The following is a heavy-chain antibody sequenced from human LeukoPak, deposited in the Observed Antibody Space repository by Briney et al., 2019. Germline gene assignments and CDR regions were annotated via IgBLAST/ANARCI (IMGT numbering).Heavy chain of an antibody. V-gene: IGHV1-18*01. Sequence: ASVRVSCKASNYIFSSYGISWVRQAPGQGLEWMAWINAYNGDTNYAQKFQGRVTLTTDTSTSTAYMELRSLRSDDTAVYYCARDILLIAAAGTLTFDYWGQGTLVTVSS. CDR1: NYIFSSYG. CDR2: INAYNGDT. D-gene: IGHD6-13*01. J-gene: IGHJ4*02. CDR3: ARDILLIAAAGTLTFDY.